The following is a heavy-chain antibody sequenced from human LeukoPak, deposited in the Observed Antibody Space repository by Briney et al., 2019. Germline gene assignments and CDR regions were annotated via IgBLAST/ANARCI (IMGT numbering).Heavy chain of an antibody. J-gene: IGHJ4*02. D-gene: IGHD3-10*01. CDR2: ISSSSSYI. CDR1: GFTFSSYS. Sequence: PGGSLRLSCAASGFTFSSYSMNWVRQAPGKGLEWVSSISSSSSYIYYADSVKGRFTISRDNAENSLYLQMNSLRAEDTAVYYCARVSGSLSALDYWGQGTLVTVSS. CDR3: ARVSGSLSALDY. V-gene: IGHV3-21*06.